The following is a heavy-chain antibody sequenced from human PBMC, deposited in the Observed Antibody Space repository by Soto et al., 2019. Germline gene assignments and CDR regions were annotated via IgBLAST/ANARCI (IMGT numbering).Heavy chain of an antibody. Sequence: PSETLSLTCTVSGGSISSYYWSWIRQPPGKGLEWIGYISYSGSTNYNPSLKSRVTISVDTSKNQFSLRLNSVTAADTAVYYCARGSRYDFWSGFTYYFDYWGQGTLVTVSS. CDR1: GGSISSYY. V-gene: IGHV4-59*01. CDR2: ISYSGST. J-gene: IGHJ4*02. D-gene: IGHD3-3*01. CDR3: ARGSRYDFWSGFTYYFDY.